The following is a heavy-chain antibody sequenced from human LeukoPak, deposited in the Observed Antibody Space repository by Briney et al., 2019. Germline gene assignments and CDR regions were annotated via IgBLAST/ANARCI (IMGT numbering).Heavy chain of an antibody. CDR1: GYSFTSYW. D-gene: IGHD5-18*01. Sequence: GESLKISCKGSGYSFTSYWIGWVRQMPGKGLEWMGIIYPGDSDTRYSSSFQGQVTISADKSISTAYLQWSSLKASDTAMYYCAKGLRGYNYGYTSYGMDVWGQGTTVTVSS. CDR3: AKGLRGYNYGYTSYGMDV. J-gene: IGHJ6*02. CDR2: IYPGDSDT. V-gene: IGHV5-51*01.